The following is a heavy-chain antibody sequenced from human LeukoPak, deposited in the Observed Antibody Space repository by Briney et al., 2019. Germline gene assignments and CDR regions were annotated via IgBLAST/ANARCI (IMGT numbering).Heavy chain of an antibody. CDR1: GGSFSGYY. V-gene: IGHV4-34*01. CDR3: ARGQYSSSSTAYYYYYMDV. D-gene: IGHD6-6*01. CDR2: INHSGST. Sequence: SETLSLTCAVYGGSFSGYYWSWIRQPPGEGLEWIGEINHSGSTNYNPSLKSRVTISVDTSKNQFSLKLSSVTAADTAVYYCARGQYSSSSTAYYYYYMDVWGKGTTVTVSS. J-gene: IGHJ6*03.